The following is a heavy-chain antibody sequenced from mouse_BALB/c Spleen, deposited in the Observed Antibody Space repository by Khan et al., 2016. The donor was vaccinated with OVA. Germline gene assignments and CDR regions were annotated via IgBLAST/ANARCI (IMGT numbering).Heavy chain of an antibody. Sequence: VQLKQSGPGLVQPSQSLSITCTVSGFSLTTYGVHWVRQSPGKGLEWLGVIWSGGSTDYNAPFISRLSFSKDSSKSQVFFKMNSLQVNDTAIYYCARNYDYDEGLAYWGQGTLVTVSA. V-gene: IGHV2-2*02. D-gene: IGHD2-4*01. CDR3: ARNYDYDEGLAY. CDR2: IWSGGST. J-gene: IGHJ3*01. CDR1: GFSLTTYG.